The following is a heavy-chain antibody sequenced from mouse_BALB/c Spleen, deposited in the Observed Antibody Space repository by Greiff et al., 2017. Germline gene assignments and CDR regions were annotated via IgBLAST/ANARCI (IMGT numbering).Heavy chain of an antibody. CDR1: GYSITSGYY. Sequence: EVQRVESGPGLVKPSQSLSLTCSVTGYSITSGYYWNWIRQFPGNKLEWMGYISYDGSNNYNPSLKNRISITRDTSKNQFFLKLNSVTTEDTATYYCARGGTEYYFDYWGQGTTLTVSA. D-gene: IGHD4-1*01. CDR2: ISYDGSN. CDR3: ARGGTEYYFDY. J-gene: IGHJ2*01. V-gene: IGHV3-6*02.